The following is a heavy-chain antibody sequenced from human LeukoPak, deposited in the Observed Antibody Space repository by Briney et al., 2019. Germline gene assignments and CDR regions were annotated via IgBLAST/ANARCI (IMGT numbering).Heavy chain of an antibody. V-gene: IGHV5-51*01. J-gene: IGHJ3*01. CDR2: IYPSDSDT. D-gene: IGHD4/OR15-4a*01. Sequence: HGESLKISCKGSGYSFTSYWIGWVRQKPGKGLEWMGIIYPSDSDTRYSPSFEGQVTISADKSISTAYLQWSSLKASDTAMYFCARLNGGANLLGDALDVWGQGTMVTASS. CDR3: ARLNGGANLLGDALDV. CDR1: GYSFTSYW.